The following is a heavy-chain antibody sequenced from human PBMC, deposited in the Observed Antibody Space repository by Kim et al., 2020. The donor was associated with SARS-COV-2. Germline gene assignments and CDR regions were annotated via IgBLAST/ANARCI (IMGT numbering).Heavy chain of an antibody. CDR3: ARDRDGYSYGSSGMDV. D-gene: IGHD5-18*01. V-gene: IGHV3-30*07. Sequence: SGKGRLTITRDKSKNTVYLQMNSLKAEDTAVYYCARDRDGYSYGSSGMDVWGQGTTVTVSS. J-gene: IGHJ6*02.